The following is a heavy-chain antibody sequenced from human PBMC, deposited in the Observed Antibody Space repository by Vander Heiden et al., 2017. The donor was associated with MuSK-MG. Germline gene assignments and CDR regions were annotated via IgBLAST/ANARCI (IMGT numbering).Heavy chain of an antibody. CDR2: VSYDGSKK. CDR1: GFTFNSNA. J-gene: IGHJ3*01. D-gene: IGHD6-19*01. CDR3: AREQRAGDAFDV. V-gene: IGHV3-30-3*01. Sequence: QVHLVESGGGVAQPGRSLRLSCAASGFTFNSNAMHWVRQAPGKGLEWLAVVSYDGSKKYYAASVKGRFTGSRDNSKNTLYLEMNSLRPEDTAVYYCAREQRAGDAFDVWGQGTTGTVSS.